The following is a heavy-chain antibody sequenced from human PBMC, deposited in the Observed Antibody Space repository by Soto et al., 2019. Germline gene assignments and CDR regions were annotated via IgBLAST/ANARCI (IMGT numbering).Heavy chain of an antibody. D-gene: IGHD3-10*01. V-gene: IGHV1-69*02. CDR1: GDTFTFYS. CDR2: INPILSMS. CDR3: ASSYGSGYRAFDY. J-gene: IGHJ4*02. Sequence: ASVKVSCKASGDTFTFYSINWVRQAPGLGLEWMGRINPILSMSNYAQRFQGRVTMTADKSTSTAYMELSSLRSEDTAMYYCASSYGSGYRAFDYWGQGALVTVSS.